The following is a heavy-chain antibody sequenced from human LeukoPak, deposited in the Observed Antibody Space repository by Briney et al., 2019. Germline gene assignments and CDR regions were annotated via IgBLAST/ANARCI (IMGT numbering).Heavy chain of an antibody. CDR3: ARGRGNWGREGYFDL. V-gene: IGHV1-69*04. D-gene: IGHD7-27*01. J-gene: IGHJ2*01. CDR1: GGTFSSYA. Sequence: SVKVSCKASGGTFSSYAISWVRQAPGQGLEWMGRIIPILGIANYAQKFQGRVTITADKSTSTAYMELSSLRSEDTAVYYCARGRGNWGREGYFDLWGRGTLVTVSS. CDR2: IIPILGIA.